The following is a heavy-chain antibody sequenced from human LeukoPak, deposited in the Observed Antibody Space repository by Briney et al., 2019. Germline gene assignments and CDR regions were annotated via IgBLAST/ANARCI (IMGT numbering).Heavy chain of an antibody. V-gene: IGHV1-2*02. Sequence: GASVKVSCKTSGYTFTGYHIHWVRQAPGRGLEWMGWINPNNGGTKYAQKFQGKVTMTRDTSISTAYMELTRLTSDDTAIYFCARDSGSYLFGAFDIWGQGTVVTVSS. D-gene: IGHD1-26*01. CDR2: INPNNGGT. CDR1: GYTFTGYH. J-gene: IGHJ3*02. CDR3: ARDSGSYLFGAFDI.